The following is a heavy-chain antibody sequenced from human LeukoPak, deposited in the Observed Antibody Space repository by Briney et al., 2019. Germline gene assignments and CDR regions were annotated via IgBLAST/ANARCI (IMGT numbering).Heavy chain of an antibody. Sequence: PSETPSLTCTVSGGSISGSNYYWGWIRQSPGKGPEWIGKIYHSGSTYYNPSLKSRVTISVDTSKNQFSLKLRSVAAADTALYYCARTYTGSDFDPRGQGTLVTVSS. CDR1: GGSISGSNYY. CDR2: IYHSGST. J-gene: IGHJ5*02. V-gene: IGHV4-39*01. D-gene: IGHD1-26*01. CDR3: ARTYTGSDFDP.